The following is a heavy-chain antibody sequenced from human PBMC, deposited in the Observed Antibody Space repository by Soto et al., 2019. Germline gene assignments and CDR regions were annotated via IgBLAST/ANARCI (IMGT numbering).Heavy chain of an antibody. D-gene: IGHD3-10*01. CDR3: ARAYRDGSGSYYYFDY. CDR2: INPYSGGT. J-gene: IGHJ4*02. Sequence: ASVKVSCKASGYIFTDYYIHWVRQAPGQGLEWMGWINPYSGGTNYAQKFQGWVTMTRDTSISTVYMELSRLRSDDTAVYYCARAYRDGSGSYYYFDYWGQGTLVTVSS. V-gene: IGHV1-2*04. CDR1: GYIFTDYY.